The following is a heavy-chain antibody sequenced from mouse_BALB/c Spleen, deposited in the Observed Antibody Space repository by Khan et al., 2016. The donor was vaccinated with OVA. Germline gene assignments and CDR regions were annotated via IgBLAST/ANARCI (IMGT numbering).Heavy chain of an antibody. CDR2: IWAGGGT. D-gene: IGHD2-14*01. V-gene: IGHV2-6-4*01. Sequence: QVQLKQSGPGLVAPSQSLSITCTVSGFSLSRYNIHWVRQPPGKGLEWLGMIWAGGGTDYNSTLKSRLNISKDNSKSQVFLKMNSLQIDDTAMYYCARAYYRYDGYYAMDFWGQGTSVTVSS. CDR1: GFSLSRYN. CDR3: ARAYYRYDGYYAMDF. J-gene: IGHJ4*01.